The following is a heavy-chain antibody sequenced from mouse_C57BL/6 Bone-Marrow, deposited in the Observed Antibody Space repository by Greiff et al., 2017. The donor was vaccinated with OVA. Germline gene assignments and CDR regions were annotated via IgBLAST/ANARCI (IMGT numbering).Heavy chain of an antibody. J-gene: IGHJ2*01. D-gene: IGHD1-1*01. CDR2: INPNNGGT. CDR1: VYTFTDYN. V-gene: IGHV1-18*01. CDR3: ARGGLLRYFDY. Sequence: EPHLQQSGPDLVKPGSSVNIPCKASVYTFTDYNMDWVKQSHGKSLEWIGDINPNNGGTIYNQKFKGKATLTVDKSSSTAYMELRSLTSEDTAVYYCARGGLLRYFDYWGQGTTLTVSS.